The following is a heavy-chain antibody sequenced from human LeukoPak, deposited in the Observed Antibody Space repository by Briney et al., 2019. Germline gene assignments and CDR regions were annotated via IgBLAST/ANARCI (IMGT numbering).Heavy chain of an antibody. CDR1: GFTFSDFW. CDR2: INQDESEK. CDR3: ARDGCTTTTCTFLGGFNH. Sequence: GGSLRLSCAASGFTFSDFWMSWVRQAPGQGLEWVASINQDESEKHFVDSVKGRFTISRDNAKNSLFLQMNSLRAEDTAVYFCARDGCTTTTCTFLGGFNHWAQGTLVTVSS. V-gene: IGHV3-7*01. D-gene: IGHD2-2*01. J-gene: IGHJ4*02.